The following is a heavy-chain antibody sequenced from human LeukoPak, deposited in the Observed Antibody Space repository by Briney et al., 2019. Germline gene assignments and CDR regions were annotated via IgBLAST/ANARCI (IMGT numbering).Heavy chain of an antibody. J-gene: IGHJ4*02. CDR1: GYTLTELS. V-gene: IGHV1-24*01. CDR3: ASIGSSAYIPFDY. D-gene: IGHD3-22*01. CDR2: FDPEDGET. Sequence: RASVKVSCKVSGYTLTELSMHWVRQAPGKGLEWMGGFDPEDGETIYAQKFQGRVTITADESTSTAYMELSSLRSEDTAVYYCASIGSSAYIPFDYWGQGTLVTVSS.